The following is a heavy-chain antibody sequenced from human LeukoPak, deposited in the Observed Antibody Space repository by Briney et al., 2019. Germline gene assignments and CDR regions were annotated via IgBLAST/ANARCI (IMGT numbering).Heavy chain of an antibody. CDR1: GGSISNHY. D-gene: IGHD4-17*01. CDR2: IFYSGVT. J-gene: IGHJ6*03. Sequence: SETLSLTCTVSGGSISNHYWTWIRQPPGKGLEWIGYIFYSGVTECNPSLKSRVTISVDTSKNQFSLKLSSVTAADTAVYYCARFNGDYDLPNYYYYMDVWDKGTTVTVSS. CDR3: ARFNGDYDLPNYYYYMDV. V-gene: IGHV4-59*11.